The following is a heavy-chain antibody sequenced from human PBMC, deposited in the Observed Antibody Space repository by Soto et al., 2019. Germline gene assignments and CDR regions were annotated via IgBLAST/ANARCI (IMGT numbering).Heavy chain of an antibody. Sequence: EVQLLESGGGLVQPGGSLRLSCAASGFTFSSYAMSWVRQAPGKGLEWVSAISGSGGSTYYADSVKGRFTISRDNSKNTLYLQMNSLRAEDTAVYYCAQGTGREVATADYWGQGTLVTVSS. CDR1: GFTFSSYA. CDR2: ISGSGGST. J-gene: IGHJ4*02. D-gene: IGHD5-18*01. CDR3: AQGTGREVATADY. V-gene: IGHV3-23*01.